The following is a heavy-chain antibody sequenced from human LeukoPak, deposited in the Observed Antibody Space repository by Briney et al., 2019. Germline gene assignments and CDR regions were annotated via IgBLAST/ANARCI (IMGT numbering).Heavy chain of an antibody. D-gene: IGHD3-3*01. J-gene: IGHJ3*01. CDR1: GGSISSYY. CDR2: ISYGGST. V-gene: IGHV4-59*01. Sequence: SETLSLTCTVSGGSISSYYWTWIRQPPGRGLEGVGYISYGGSTNYNPSLKSRVTISVDTSTNQFSLKRSSVTAADTAVYYCARGIFGMVPNAFDLWGRGTMVTVSS. CDR3: ARGIFGMVPNAFDL.